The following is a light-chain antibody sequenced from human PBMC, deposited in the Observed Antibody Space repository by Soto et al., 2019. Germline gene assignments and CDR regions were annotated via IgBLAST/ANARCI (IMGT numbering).Light chain of an antibody. V-gene: IGLV1-40*01. CDR3: QSYDSSLSAHVV. J-gene: IGLJ2*01. CDR2: GNN. CDR1: RSNIGAGYE. Sequence: QSVLTQPPSVSGAPGQRVTISCTGSRSNIGAGYEVHWYQQLPGTAPKLLIYGNNNRPSGVPDRFSGSKSGTSASLAITGLQAEDEADYYCQSYDSSLSAHVVFGGGTKVTVL.